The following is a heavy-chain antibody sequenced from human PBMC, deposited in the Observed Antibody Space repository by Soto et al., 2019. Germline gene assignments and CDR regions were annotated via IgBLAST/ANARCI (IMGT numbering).Heavy chain of an antibody. D-gene: IGHD2-21*01. CDR1: GFMFSSYW. Sequence: EVQLVESGGGLVQPGGSLRLSCAASGFMFSSYWMHWVRQAPGKGPVWVSHIDSDGSDTTYADSVKGRFTISRDNAKNTLYRKMNSWRAEDTAVYYCVRDHIGGGIDSWGLGTLVTVSS. J-gene: IGHJ4*02. CDR2: IDSDGSDT. CDR3: VRDHIGGGIDS. V-gene: IGHV3-74*01.